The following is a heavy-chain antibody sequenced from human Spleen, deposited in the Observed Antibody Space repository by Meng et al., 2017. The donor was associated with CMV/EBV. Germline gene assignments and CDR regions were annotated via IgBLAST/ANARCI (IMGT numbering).Heavy chain of an antibody. Sequence: SLSTSGVGVGWIRQPPGKALEWLAVIYWNDDKRYSPSLKNRLTITKDTSKNQVVLTMTNMDPVDTATYYCARLTIVRGVVTQYRGFDPWGQGALVTVSS. CDR1: SLSTSGVG. V-gene: IGHV2-5*01. CDR2: IYWNDDK. J-gene: IGHJ5*02. CDR3: ARLTIVRGVVTQYRGFDP. D-gene: IGHD3-10*01.